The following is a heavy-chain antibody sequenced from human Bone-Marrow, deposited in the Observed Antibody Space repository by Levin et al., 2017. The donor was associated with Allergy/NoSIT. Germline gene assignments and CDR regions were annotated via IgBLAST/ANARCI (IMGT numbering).Heavy chain of an antibody. CDR3: ARDQGDNIWSFDF. Sequence: PSETLSLTCTVSGYSISSGYYWGWIRQPPGKGLEWIGTIYHSGTTYYNPSLESRVTISIVPSKNQLSLMVTSVTAADTAVYYCARDQGDNIWSFDFWGQGTLATVSS. V-gene: IGHV4-38-2*02. CDR2: IYHSGTT. CDR1: GYSISSGYY. D-gene: IGHD3-16*01. J-gene: IGHJ4*02.